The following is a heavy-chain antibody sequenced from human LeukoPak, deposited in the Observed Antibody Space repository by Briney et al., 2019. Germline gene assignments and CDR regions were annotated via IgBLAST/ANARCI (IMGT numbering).Heavy chain of an antibody. J-gene: IGHJ6*02. CDR3: ARGRFGEGGMDV. CDR2: IYYSGST. D-gene: IGHD3-10*01. CDR1: GGSISSYY. Sequence: SETPSLTCTVSGGSISSYYWSWIRQPPGKGLEWIGYIYYSGSTNYNPSLKSRVTISVDTSKNQFSLKLSSVTAADTAVYYCARGRFGEGGMDVWGQGTTVTVSS. V-gene: IGHV4-59*08.